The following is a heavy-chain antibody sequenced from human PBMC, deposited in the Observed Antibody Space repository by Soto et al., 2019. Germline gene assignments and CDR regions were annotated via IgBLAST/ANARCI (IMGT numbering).Heavy chain of an antibody. D-gene: IGHD3-22*01. Sequence: GESLKISCKGSGYSFANYWITWVRQLPGKGLEWMGRIDPGGSYISYSPSFRGHVTISVTKSITTVFLQWSSLRASDTAMYYCARQIYDSDTGPNFQYYFDSWGQGTPVTVSS. CDR2: IDPGGSYI. CDR1: GYSFANYW. V-gene: IGHV5-10-1*01. CDR3: ARQIYDSDTGPNFQYYFDS. J-gene: IGHJ4*02.